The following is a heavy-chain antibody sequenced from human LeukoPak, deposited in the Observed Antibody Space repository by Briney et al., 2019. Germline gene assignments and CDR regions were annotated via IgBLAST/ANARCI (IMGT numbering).Heavy chain of an antibody. V-gene: IGHV3-23*01. CDR3: AKESFIPYYYDSSGYVDY. Sequence: GGSLRLSCAASGFTFSSYAMNWVRRAPGKGLEWVSGISGGGGSTDYADSVKGRFTISRDNSKNTLYLQMNSLRAEDTAVYYCAKESFIPYYYDSSGYVDYWGQGTLVTVSS. J-gene: IGHJ4*02. CDR2: ISGGGGST. CDR1: GFTFSSYA. D-gene: IGHD3-22*01.